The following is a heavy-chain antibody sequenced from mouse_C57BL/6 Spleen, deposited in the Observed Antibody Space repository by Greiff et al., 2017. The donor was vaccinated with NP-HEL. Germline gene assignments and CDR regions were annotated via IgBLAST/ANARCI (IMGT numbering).Heavy chain of an antibody. V-gene: IGHV3-1*01. CDR1: GYSITSGYD. CDR2: ISYSGST. J-gene: IGHJ3*01. Sequence: EVKLMESGPGMVKPSQSLSLTCTVTGYSITSGYDWHWIRHFPGNKLEWMGYISYSGSTNYKPSLKSRISITHDTSKNHFFLKLNSVTTDDTATYYWAREGGLLRGGFAYWGQGTLVTVSA. CDR3: AREGGLLRGGFAY. D-gene: IGHD1-1*01.